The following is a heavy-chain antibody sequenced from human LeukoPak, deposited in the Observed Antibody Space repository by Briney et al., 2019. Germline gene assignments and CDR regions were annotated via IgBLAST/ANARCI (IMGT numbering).Heavy chain of an antibody. J-gene: IGHJ4*02. V-gene: IGHV4-61*01. Sequence: SETLSLTCTVSGGSVSSDIYYWSWIRQPPGKGLEWIGYIYNSGSTNYNPSPKSRVTISVDTSKDQFSLRLSSVTAADTAVYYCARGYCGSTSCYGVFDYWGQGTLVTVSS. CDR2: IYNSGST. D-gene: IGHD2-2*01. CDR1: GGSVSSDIYY. CDR3: ARGYCGSTSCYGVFDY.